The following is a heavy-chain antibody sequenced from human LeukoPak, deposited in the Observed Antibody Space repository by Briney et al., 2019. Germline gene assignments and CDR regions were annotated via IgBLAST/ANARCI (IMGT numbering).Heavy chain of an antibody. CDR2: IYSGGST. CDR3: ARGKNLGYCSSTSCYTIDY. Sequence: PGGSLRLSCAASRFTVSSNYMSWVRQAPGKGLEWVSVIYSGGSTYYADSVKGRFTISRDNSKNTLYLQMNSLRAEDTAVYYCARGKNLGYCSSTSCYTIDYWGQGTLVTVSS. V-gene: IGHV3-66*02. CDR1: RFTVSSNY. D-gene: IGHD2-2*02. J-gene: IGHJ4*02.